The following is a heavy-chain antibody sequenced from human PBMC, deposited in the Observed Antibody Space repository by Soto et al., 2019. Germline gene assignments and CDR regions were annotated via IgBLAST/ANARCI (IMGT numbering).Heavy chain of an antibody. Sequence: SVKVSCKASGGTFSSYAISWVRQAPGQGLEWMGGIIPIFGTANYAQKFQGRVTITADESTSTGYMELSSLRSEDTAVYYCARANYYDSSGYQSADAFDIWGQGTMVTVSS. CDR3: ARANYYDSSGYQSADAFDI. CDR1: GGTFSSYA. V-gene: IGHV1-69*13. CDR2: IIPIFGTA. D-gene: IGHD3-22*01. J-gene: IGHJ3*02.